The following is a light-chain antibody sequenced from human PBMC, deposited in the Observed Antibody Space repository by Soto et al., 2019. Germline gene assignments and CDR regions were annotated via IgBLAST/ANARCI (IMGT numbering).Light chain of an antibody. CDR3: SSYLSIYV. CDR1: SSDVGGYNY. V-gene: IGLV2-14*01. Sequence: QSALTQPASVSGSPGQSITISCTGTSSDVGGYNYVSWYQQHPGKAPKLMIYDVSNRPSGVSNRFSGSKSGNTASLTISGLQAEDEADYYCSSYLSIYVFGTGTKVTVL. CDR2: DVS. J-gene: IGLJ1*01.